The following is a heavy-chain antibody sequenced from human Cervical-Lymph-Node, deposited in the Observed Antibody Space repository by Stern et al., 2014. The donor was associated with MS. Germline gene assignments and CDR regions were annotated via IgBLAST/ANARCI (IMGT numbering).Heavy chain of an antibody. V-gene: IGHV3-21*01. J-gene: IGHJ6*02. D-gene: IGHD4-17*01. CDR2: ISSSSSYI. CDR3: ARDFGDLYYYYGMDV. CDR1: GFTFSSYS. Sequence: VQLVESGGGLVKPGGSLRLSCAASGFTFSSYSMNWVRQAPGKGLEWVSSISSSSSYIYYADSVKGRFTISRDNAKNSLYLQMNSLRAEDTAVYYCARDFGDLYYYYGMDVWGQGTTVTVSS.